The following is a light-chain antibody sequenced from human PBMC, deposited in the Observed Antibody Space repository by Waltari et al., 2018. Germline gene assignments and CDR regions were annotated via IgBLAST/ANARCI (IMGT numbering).Light chain of an antibody. V-gene: IGLV2-23*02. CDR3: CSYGGGTTFVV. CDR1: TRALGNYIL. J-gene: IGLJ2*01. CDR2: EVS. Sequence: QSALTQPACVSGSPGQSINISCTGTTRALGNYILVSWYQQHPGKVPKLMIYEVSERPSGVSNRFSGSKSGNTASLTISGLQAEDEADYYCCSYGGGTTFVVFGGGTKLTVL.